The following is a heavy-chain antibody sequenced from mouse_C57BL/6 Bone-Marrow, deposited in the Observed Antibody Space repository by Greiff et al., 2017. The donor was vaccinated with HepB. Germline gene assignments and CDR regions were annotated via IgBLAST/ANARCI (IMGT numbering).Heavy chain of an antibody. CDR3: ARSHLLRLRRVAYFDY. Sequence: QVQLQQPGAELVRPGTSVKLSCKASGYTFTSYWMHWVKQRPGQGLEWIGVIDPSDSYTNYNQKFKGKATLTVDTSSSTAYMQLSSLTSEDSAVYYCARSHLLRLRRVAYFDYWGQGTTLTVSS. CDR1: GYTFTSYW. CDR2: IDPSDSYT. J-gene: IGHJ2*01. V-gene: IGHV1-59*01. D-gene: IGHD2-2*01.